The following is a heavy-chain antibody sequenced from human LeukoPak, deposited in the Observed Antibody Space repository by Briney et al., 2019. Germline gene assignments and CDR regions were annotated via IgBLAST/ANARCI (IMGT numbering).Heavy chain of an antibody. CDR1: GFNFSSYW. CDR3: ARGTAVTAGIDY. Sequence: GGSLRLSCAVSGFNFSSYWMHWVRQAPGKGLVWVSLINTDGSATTYGDSAKGRFTVSRDNDKNTLFLEMNSLRVEGTAVYYCARGTAVTAGIDYWGQGNLVTVSS. D-gene: IGHD6-13*01. CDR2: INTDGSAT. J-gene: IGHJ4*02. V-gene: IGHV3-74*01.